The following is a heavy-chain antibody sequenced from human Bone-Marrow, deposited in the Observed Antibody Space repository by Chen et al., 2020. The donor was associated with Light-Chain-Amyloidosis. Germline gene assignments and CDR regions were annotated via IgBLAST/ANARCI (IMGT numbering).Heavy chain of an antibody. V-gene: IGHV4-39*01. D-gene: IGHD4-17*01. CDR2: IYYSGST. J-gene: IGHJ4*02. Sequence: QLQLQESGPGLVKPSETLSPTCTVSGGSISSSSYYWGWIRQPPGKGLEWIGSIYYSGSTYYNPSLKSRVTISVDTSKNQFSLKLSSVTAADTAVYYCARHGVTVTTGFDYWGQGTLVTVSS. CDR1: GGSISSSSYY. CDR3: ARHGVTVTTGFDY.